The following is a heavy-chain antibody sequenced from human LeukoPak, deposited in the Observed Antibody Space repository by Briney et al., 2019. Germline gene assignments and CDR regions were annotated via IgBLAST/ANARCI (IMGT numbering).Heavy chain of an antibody. D-gene: IGHD3-22*01. J-gene: IGHJ4*02. CDR3: ARWSLHSSGWYFDS. Sequence: SETLSLTCTVSGDSINSCYWSWIRRPPGKGLEWIGYIYYSGSTNYNPSLKSRLTIAVDTSKNQFSLRLNSVTAADTAVYYCARWSLHSSGWYFDSWGQGTLVTVSS. CDR1: GDSINSCY. CDR2: IYYSGST. V-gene: IGHV4-59*01.